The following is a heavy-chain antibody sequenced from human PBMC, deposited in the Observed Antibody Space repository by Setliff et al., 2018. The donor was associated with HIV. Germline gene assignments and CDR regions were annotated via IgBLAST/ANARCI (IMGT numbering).Heavy chain of an antibody. D-gene: IGHD6-19*01. CDR3: ARDHLSAVAGPGYYGMDV. CDR2: INPNSGGT. CDR1: GYTFTDYY. V-gene: IGHV1-2*02. Sequence: ASVKVSCKASGYTFTDYYMHWVRQAPGQGLEWMGWINPNSGGTNSAQKFQGRVTMTRDTSISTAYMELSRLRSDDTAVYYCARDHLSAVAGPGYYGMDVWGQGTTVTVSS. J-gene: IGHJ6*02.